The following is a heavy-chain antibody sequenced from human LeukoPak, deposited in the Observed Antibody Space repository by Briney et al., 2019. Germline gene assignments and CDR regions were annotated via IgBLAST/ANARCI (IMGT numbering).Heavy chain of an antibody. J-gene: IGHJ5*02. CDR3: ARSSYDILTGYYNWFDP. V-gene: IGHV2-70*20. Sequence: SGPALVKPTQTLTLTCTFSGFSLSTSGMCVSWVRQPPGKALERLALLDWDDDKYYSTSLKSRLTISKDTSKNQVVLTMTNMDPVDTATYYCARSSYDILTGYYNWFDPWGQGILVTVSS. CDR1: GFSLSTSGMC. CDR2: LDWDDDK. D-gene: IGHD3-9*01.